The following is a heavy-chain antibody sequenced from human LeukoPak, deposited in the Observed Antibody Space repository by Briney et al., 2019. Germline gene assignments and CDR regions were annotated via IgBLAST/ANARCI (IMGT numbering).Heavy chain of an antibody. J-gene: IGHJ4*02. CDR2: IGSSDTTM. Sequence: GGSLRLSCAASGFTFSSFQMNWVRQAPGKGLEWVSYIGSSDTTMYYADSVKGRFTISRDNSKNMLYLQMNSLRAEDTAVYYCAKPYYYGSRSYMDYWGQGTLVTVSS. V-gene: IGHV3-48*03. CDR1: GFTFSSFQ. CDR3: AKPYYYGSRSYMDY. D-gene: IGHD3-10*01.